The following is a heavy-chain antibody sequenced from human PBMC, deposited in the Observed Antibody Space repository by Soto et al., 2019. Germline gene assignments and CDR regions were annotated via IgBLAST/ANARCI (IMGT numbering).Heavy chain of an antibody. CDR1: GDSVSSNSAA. J-gene: IGHJ6*02. V-gene: IGHV6-1*01. CDR3: ARGYSYGAAGDMDV. D-gene: IGHD5-18*01. CDR2: TYYRSKWYN. Sequence: PSQTPSLTCAISGDSVSSNSAAWNWIRQSPSRGLEWLGRTYYRSKWYNDYAVSVKSRITIDPDTAKDQFSLQLNSVPPEDTAVYYCARGYSYGAAGDMDVWGQGTTVTVSS.